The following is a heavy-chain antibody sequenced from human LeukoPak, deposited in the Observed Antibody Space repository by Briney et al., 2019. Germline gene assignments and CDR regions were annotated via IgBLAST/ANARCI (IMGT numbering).Heavy chain of an antibody. D-gene: IGHD1-26*01. CDR3: AKDVGKWESLHFFDY. CDR1: GFTFSSSA. V-gene: IGHV3-23*01. CDR2: ISNNGGYT. J-gene: IGHJ4*02. Sequence: GGSLRLSCAASGFTFSSSAMSWVRQAPGKGLEWVSAISNNGGYTYYADSVQGRFTISRDNSKSTLCLQMNSLRAEDTAVYYCAKDVGKWESLHFFDYWGQGTLVTVSS.